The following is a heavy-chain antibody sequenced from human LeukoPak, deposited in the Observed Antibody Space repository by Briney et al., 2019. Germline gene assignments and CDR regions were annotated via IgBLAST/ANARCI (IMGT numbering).Heavy chain of an antibody. CDR1: GFTFSSYA. Sequence: GGSLRLSCAASGFTFSSYAMTWVRQAPGKGLEWVSTISGRGGSTYYADSVKGRFTISRDNSKNTLYLQMNSLRAEDTAVYYCAKARGATVRNNYFDYWGQGTLVTVSS. CDR3: AKARGATVRNNYFDY. CDR2: ISGRGGST. D-gene: IGHD1-26*01. J-gene: IGHJ4*02. V-gene: IGHV3-23*01.